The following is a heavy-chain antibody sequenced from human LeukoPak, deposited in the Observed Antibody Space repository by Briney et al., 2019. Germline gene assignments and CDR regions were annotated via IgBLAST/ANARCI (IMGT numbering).Heavy chain of an antibody. J-gene: IGHJ6*02. CDR2: MYADGST. Sequence: PGGSLRLSCAASVLTVGINYMSWVRQAPAKGLEWVSFMYADGSTDYADSVKSRFTISRDNSKNTLYLQMNTLRAEDTAIYYCARDRYRSGCMDVWGQGTTVTVS. CDR3: ARDRYRSGCMDV. CDR1: VLTVGINY. V-gene: IGHV3-53*01. D-gene: IGHD6-19*01.